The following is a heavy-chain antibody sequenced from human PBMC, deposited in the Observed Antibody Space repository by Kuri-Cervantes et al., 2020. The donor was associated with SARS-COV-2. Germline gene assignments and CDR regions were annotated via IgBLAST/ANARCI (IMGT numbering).Heavy chain of an antibody. J-gene: IGHJ3*02. Sequence: ASVKVSCKASGYTFTGYYMHWVRQAPGQGLEWMGRINPNSGGTNYAQKFQGRVTMTRDTSISTAYIELSRLRPDDTAVYYCARDCTSFGYSYGHAFDIWGQGTMVTVSS. CDR3: ARDCTSFGYSYGHAFDI. CDR1: GYTFTGYY. V-gene: IGHV1-2*06. D-gene: IGHD5-18*01. CDR2: INPNSGGT.